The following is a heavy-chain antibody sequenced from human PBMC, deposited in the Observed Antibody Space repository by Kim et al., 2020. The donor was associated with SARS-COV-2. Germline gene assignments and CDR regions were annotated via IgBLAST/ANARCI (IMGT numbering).Heavy chain of an antibody. D-gene: IGHD4-17*01. CDR2: FFYSGGT. V-gene: IGHV4-59*08. J-gene: IGHJ4*02. CDR1: DWSVSSFY. Sequence: SETLSLTCTVSDWSVSSFYWSWIRQPPGKGLEWIGYFFYSGGTIYNPSLKSRVTMSIDTSKNQFSLRLTSVTAADTAMYYCVRGRGNTVPYDWGQGTLVTVSS. CDR3: VRGRGNTVPYD.